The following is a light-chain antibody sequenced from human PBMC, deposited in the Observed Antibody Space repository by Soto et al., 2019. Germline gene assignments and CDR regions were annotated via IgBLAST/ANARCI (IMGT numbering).Light chain of an antibody. Sequence: QSALTQPASVSGSPGQSITISCTGTSSDLAIYNYVSWYQQQPGKAPKLMIYQVTNRPSGVSNRFSGSRSGNTPSLTISGLQDEDEADYYCSSYTDSSNYVFGTGTKLTVL. V-gene: IGLV2-14*01. CDR1: SSDLAIYNY. CDR2: QVT. CDR3: SSYTDSSNYV. J-gene: IGLJ1*01.